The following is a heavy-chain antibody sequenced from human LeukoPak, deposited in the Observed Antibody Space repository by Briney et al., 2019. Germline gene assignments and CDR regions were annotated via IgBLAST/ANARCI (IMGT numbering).Heavy chain of an antibody. D-gene: IGHD3-3*01. CDR1: GFTFGSYW. Sequence: GGSLRLSCAASGFTFGSYWMSWVRQAPGKGLEWVANIKQDGSEKYYVDSVKGRFTISRDNAKNSLYLQMNSLRAEDTAVYYCARDQKEWLPSTRGYYYYMDVWGKGTTVTVSS. CDR2: IKQDGSEK. CDR3: ARDQKEWLPSTRGYYYYMDV. V-gene: IGHV3-7*01. J-gene: IGHJ6*03.